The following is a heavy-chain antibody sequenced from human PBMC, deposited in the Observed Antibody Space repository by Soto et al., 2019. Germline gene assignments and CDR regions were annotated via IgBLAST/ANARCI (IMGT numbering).Heavy chain of an antibody. J-gene: IGHJ4*02. CDR2: ISGSGGST. CDR1: GFTFSSYA. D-gene: IGHD2-21*02. V-gene: IGHV3-23*01. CDR3: AKDLAYCGGDCYPTGSDY. Sequence: EVQLLESGGGLVQPGGSLRLSCAASGFTFSSYAMSWVRQAPGKGLEWVSAISGSGGSTYYADSVKGRFTISRDNSKNTLYLQMNSRRAEDTAVYYCAKDLAYCGGDCYPTGSDYWGQGTLVTVSS.